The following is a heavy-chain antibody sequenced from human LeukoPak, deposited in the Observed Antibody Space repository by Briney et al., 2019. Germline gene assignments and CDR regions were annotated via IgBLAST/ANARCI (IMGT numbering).Heavy chain of an antibody. CDR3: ARRGEYSNGLDYYFDY. Sequence: GESLKISCKGSGYSFTNYWIGWVRQMPGKGLEWMGIIYPGDSDTRYSPSFQGQVTISADKSISTAYLQWSSLKASDTAMYYGARRGEYSNGLDYYFDYWGQGTLVTVSS. V-gene: IGHV5-51*01. D-gene: IGHD4-11*01. CDR1: GYSFTNYW. J-gene: IGHJ4*02. CDR2: IYPGDSDT.